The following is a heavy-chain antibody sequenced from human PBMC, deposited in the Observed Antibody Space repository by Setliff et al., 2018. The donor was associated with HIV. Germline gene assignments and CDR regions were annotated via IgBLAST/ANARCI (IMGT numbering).Heavy chain of an antibody. Sequence: PSETLSLTCTVSGGSMNIHYWSWIRQPPGKGLEWIGSIYCSGSTNYNPSLKSRVTISVDTSKNQFSLKLSSVTAADTAVYYCAREEDYNFWSGYDWFDPWGQGTLVTVSS. CDR3: AREEDYNFWSGYDWFDP. D-gene: IGHD3-3*01. CDR1: GGSMNIHY. J-gene: IGHJ5*02. V-gene: IGHV4-59*11. CDR2: IYCSGST.